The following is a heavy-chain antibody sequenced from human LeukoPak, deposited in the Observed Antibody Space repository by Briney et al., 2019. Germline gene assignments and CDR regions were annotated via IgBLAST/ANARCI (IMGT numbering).Heavy chain of an antibody. CDR1: GYTFTGYY. CDR2: INPNTGDT. V-gene: IGHV1-2*02. CDR3: ARGGIPLVWWYFDY. Sequence: ASVKVSCKASGYTFTGYYIHWVRQAPGQGLEWMGWINPNTGDTNSPQKFQGRVTMTRDTSISTAYMDLSRLRSDDTAVYYCARGGIPLVWWYFDYWGHGTLVTVSS. J-gene: IGHJ4*01. D-gene: IGHD4/OR15-4a*01.